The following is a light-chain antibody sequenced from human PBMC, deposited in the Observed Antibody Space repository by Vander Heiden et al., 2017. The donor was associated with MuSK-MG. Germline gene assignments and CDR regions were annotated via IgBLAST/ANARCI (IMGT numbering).Light chain of an antibody. CDR2: KAS. V-gene: IGKV1-5*03. CDR1: QSISRD. J-gene: IGKJ2*01. CDR3: QQYNSYSSYT. Sequence: DIQMTQSPYTLSAFVGDRVTITCRASQSISRDLAWYQQKPGNAPKLLIYKASSLESGVPSRFSGSGSGTEFTLTISSLQPDDFATYYCQQYNSYSSYTFGQGTKLEIK.